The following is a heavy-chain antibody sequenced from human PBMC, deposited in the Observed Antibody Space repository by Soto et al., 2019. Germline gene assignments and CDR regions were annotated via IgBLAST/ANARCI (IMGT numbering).Heavy chain of an antibody. J-gene: IGHJ4*02. CDR3: ARVEWGLLWFGETRAIDY. D-gene: IGHD3-10*01. CDR1: GYTFTSYG. V-gene: IGHV1-18*01. CDR2: ISAYNGNT. Sequence: QVQLVQSGAEVKKPGASVKVSCKASGYTFTSYGISWVRQAPGQGLEWMGWISAYNGNTNYAQKLQGRVTMTTDTSTSTAYMELRSLRSDYTAVYYCARVEWGLLWFGETRAIDYWGQGTLVTVSS.